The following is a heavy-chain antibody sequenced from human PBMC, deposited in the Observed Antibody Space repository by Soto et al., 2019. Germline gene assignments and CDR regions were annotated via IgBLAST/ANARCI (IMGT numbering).Heavy chain of an antibody. J-gene: IGHJ6*02. V-gene: IGHV1-69*12. CDR3: ARHVPADGYYYGMDV. Sequence: QVQLVQSGAEVKKPGSSVKVSCKASGGTFSSYAISWLRQSPGQGLEWMGGISPIFGTANYAQKFQGRVTITADESTRTAYVALSSLRSEDTAVYYCARHVPADGYYYGMDVWGQGTTVTVSS. D-gene: IGHD2-2*01. CDR2: ISPIFGTA. CDR1: GGTFSSYA.